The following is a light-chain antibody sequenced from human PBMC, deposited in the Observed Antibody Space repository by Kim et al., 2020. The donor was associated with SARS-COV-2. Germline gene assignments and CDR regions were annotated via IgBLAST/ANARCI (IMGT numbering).Light chain of an antibody. V-gene: IGKV1-39*01. CDR2: AAS. CDR3: QQSYSTFPYS. CDR1: QSISSY. J-gene: IGKJ2*03. Sequence: DIQMTQSPSSLSASVGDRVTITCRASQSISSYLNWYQQKPGKAPKLLIYAASSLQSGVPSRFSGSGSGTDFTLTISSLQPEDFATYYCQQSYSTFPYSFGQGTKLEI.